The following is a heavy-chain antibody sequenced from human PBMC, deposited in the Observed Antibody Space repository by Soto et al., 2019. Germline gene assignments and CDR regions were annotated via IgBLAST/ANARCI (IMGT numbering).Heavy chain of an antibody. CDR2: IYSGGST. CDR1: GFRCSTGW. V-gene: IGHV3-66*01. CDR3: AKGGSNPEAFDY. Sequence: GGSLRLSCVGSGFRCSTGWLNWVRQAPGKGLEWVSVIYSGGSTYHADSVKGRFTISRDNSKNMMYLQMNSLRAEDTAVYFCAKGGSNPEAFDYWGQGTLVTVST. J-gene: IGHJ4*02. D-gene: IGHD1-26*01.